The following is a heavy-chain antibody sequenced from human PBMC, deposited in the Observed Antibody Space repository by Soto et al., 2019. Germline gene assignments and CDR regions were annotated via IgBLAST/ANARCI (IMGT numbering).Heavy chain of an antibody. CDR3: ATSSNVFTDAYDFWSGISERGMDV. D-gene: IGHD3-3*01. J-gene: IGHJ6*02. CDR1: GYTLTELS. CDR2: FDPEDGET. V-gene: IGHV1-24*01. Sequence: GASVKVSCKVSGYTLTELSMHWVRQAPGKGLEWMGGFDPEDGETIYAQKFQGRVTMTEDTSTDTAYMELSSLRSEDTAVYYCATSSNVFTDAYDFWSGISERGMDVWGQGTTVTVS.